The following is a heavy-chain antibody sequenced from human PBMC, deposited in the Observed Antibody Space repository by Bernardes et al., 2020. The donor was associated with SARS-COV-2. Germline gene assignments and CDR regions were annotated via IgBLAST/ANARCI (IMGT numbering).Heavy chain of an antibody. CDR1: GGSISSYY. CDR2: IYYSGST. J-gene: IGHJ3*02. CDR3: AKGSFGVELLHAFDI. D-gene: IGHD3-3*01. V-gene: IGHV4-59*01. Sequence: SETLSLTCTVSGGSISSYYWSWIRQPPGKGLEWIGYIYYSGSTNYNPSLKSRVTISVDTSKNQFSLKLSSVTAADTAVYYCAKGSFGVELLHAFDIWGQGTMVTVSS.